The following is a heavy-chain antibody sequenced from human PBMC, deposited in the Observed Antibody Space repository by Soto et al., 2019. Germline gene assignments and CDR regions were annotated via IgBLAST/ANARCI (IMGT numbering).Heavy chain of an antibody. D-gene: IGHD2-15*01. CDR1: GFTFSSYS. Sequence: VQLVESGGGLVQPGRSLRLSCAASGFTFSSYSMNWVRQAPGKGLEWVAVICNSGSYKYYADSVKGRFTISRDNSKNSLYLQMNSLRAEDTAVYYCAIDLTEIEVVGAFDNWGQGTMVTVSS. CDR3: AIDLTEIEVVGAFDN. J-gene: IGHJ4*02. CDR2: ICNSGSYK. V-gene: IGHV3-33*08.